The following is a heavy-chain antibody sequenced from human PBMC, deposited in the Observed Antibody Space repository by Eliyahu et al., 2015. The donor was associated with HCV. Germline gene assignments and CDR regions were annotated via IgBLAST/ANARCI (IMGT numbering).Heavy chain of an antibody. J-gene: IGHJ6*02. D-gene: IGHD2-15*01. CDR1: GFPFSSYA. CDR3: AKAVVVGAASYYYYGMDV. V-gene: IGHV3-23*01. CDR2: ISGSGGNT. Sequence: EVQLLESGGGLVQPGGSLRLSCAASGFPFSSYARSWVRQGPGXGLGWVSGISGSGGNTYFADSVKGRFTISRDKSKNTLYLQMNSLRAEDTAVYYCAKAVVVGAASYYYYGMDVWGQGTTVTVSS.